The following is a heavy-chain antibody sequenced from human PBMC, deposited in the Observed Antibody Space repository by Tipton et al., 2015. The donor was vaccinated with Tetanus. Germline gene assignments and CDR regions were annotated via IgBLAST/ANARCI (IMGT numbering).Heavy chain of an antibody. CDR2: VDPRDSGA. Sequence: QSGPEVKKPGESLKISCKGSGYTFTNYWIGWVRQMPGKGLEWMGIVDPRDSGATYGPSFQGQVTISTDKSISTAYVQWTSLQASDTAIYYCARRRSAVLGGSYHWYFDLWGRGTLVTVSS. D-gene: IGHD2-15*01. V-gene: IGHV5-51*01. CDR1: GYTFTNYW. J-gene: IGHJ2*01. CDR3: ARRRSAVLGGSYHWYFDL.